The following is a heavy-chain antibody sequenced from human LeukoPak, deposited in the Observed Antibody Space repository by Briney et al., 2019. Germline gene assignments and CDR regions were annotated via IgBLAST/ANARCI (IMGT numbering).Heavy chain of an antibody. J-gene: IGHJ4*02. CDR2: INTNTGNP. CDR3: ARGPTKAGIAAAGTGDY. D-gene: IGHD6-13*01. V-gene: IGHV7-4-1*02. Sequence: ASVKVSCKASGYTFTSFGVSWVRQAPGQGLEWMGWINTNTGNPTYAQGFTGRFVFSLDTSVSTAYLQISSLKAEDTAVYYCARGPTKAGIAAAGTGDYWGQGTLVTVSS. CDR1: GYTFTSFG.